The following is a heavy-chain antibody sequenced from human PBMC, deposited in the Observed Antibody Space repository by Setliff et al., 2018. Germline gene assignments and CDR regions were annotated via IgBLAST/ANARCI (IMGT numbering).Heavy chain of an antibody. CDR3: ARGGRISYRPSTSWYILDY. V-gene: IGHV4-38-2*02. J-gene: IGHJ4*02. CDR1: GYSISSGHY. CDR2: IFHTGAA. D-gene: IGHD6-13*01. Sequence: SETLSLTCTVSGYSISSGHYWGWIRQSPGKGLDWIGSIFHTGAAYYNPSLESRFTISVDTSKNQFSLKLNSVTAADTAVYYCARGGRISYRPSTSWYILDYWGQGTLVTVSS.